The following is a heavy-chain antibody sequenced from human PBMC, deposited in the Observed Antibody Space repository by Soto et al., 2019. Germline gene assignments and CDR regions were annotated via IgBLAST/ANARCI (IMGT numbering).Heavy chain of an antibody. J-gene: IGHJ4*02. CDR3: ARGGGYDY. Sequence: QVQLQESGPGLVKPSQTLSLTCIVSGVSISSGDDYGSWIRQPPGKGLEWIGYIYSSGSTYYNPSLRSRVTISADTSKNQFSLKLTSVTAADTAVYYCARGGGYDYWGQGALVTVSS. V-gene: IGHV4-30-4*01. CDR1: GVSISSGDDY. CDR2: IYSSGST. D-gene: IGHD3-22*01.